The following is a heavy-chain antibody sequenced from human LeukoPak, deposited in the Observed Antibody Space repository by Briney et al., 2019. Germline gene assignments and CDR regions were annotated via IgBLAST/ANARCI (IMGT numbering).Heavy chain of an antibody. CDR2: INHSGST. J-gene: IGHJ4*02. CDR3: ARGSYISTTWYYFNY. V-gene: IGHV4-34*01. D-gene: IGHD6-13*01. CDR1: GGSFSGYY. Sequence: SETLSLTCAVYGGSFSGYYWNWIRQPPGKGLEWIGEINHSGSTNYNPSLKSRVTISVDTSKTHFSLNLSSVTAADTAVHYCARGSYISTTWYYFNYWGQGTLVTASS.